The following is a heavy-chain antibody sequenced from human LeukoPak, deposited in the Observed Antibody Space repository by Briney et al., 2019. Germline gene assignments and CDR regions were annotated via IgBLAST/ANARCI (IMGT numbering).Heavy chain of an antibody. CDR2: IYTSGST. J-gene: IGHJ4*02. Sequence: SETLSLTCTVSGGSISSYYWSWIRQPPGKGLEWIGCIYTSGSTNYNPSLKSRVTISVDTSKNQFSLKLSSVTAADTAVYYCARLHLYCSSTSCYTGIFDYWGQGTLVTVSS. V-gene: IGHV4-4*09. CDR1: GGSISSYY. D-gene: IGHD2-2*02. CDR3: ARLHLYCSSTSCYTGIFDY.